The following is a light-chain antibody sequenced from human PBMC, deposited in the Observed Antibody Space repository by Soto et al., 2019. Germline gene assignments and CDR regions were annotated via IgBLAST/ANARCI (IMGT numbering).Light chain of an antibody. CDR3: QSYDNGLSASV. Sequence: QSVLTQPPSVSGAPGQRVTISCTGSSSNIGAGHVVHWYQQFPGRAPNLLIYGSSNRPSGVPDRFSGSKSGTSASLASTGLQAEDEADYYCQSYDNGLSASVFGGGTKGTVL. V-gene: IGLV1-40*01. J-gene: IGLJ2*01. CDR2: GSS. CDR1: SSNIGAGHV.